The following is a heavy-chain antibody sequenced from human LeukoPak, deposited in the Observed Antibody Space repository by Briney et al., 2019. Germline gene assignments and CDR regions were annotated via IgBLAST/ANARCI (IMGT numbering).Heavy chain of an antibody. CDR2: IYSGGST. V-gene: IGHV3-53*01. D-gene: IGHD1-26*01. Sequence: GGSLRLSCAASGFTVSSNYMSWVRQAPGKGLEWVSVIYSGGSTYYADSVKGRFTISRDNSKNTLYLQMSSLRAEDTAVYYCARRLGGPDRYYYYGMDVWGQGTTVTVSS. CDR3: ARRLGGPDRYYYYGMDV. CDR1: GFTVSSNY. J-gene: IGHJ6*02.